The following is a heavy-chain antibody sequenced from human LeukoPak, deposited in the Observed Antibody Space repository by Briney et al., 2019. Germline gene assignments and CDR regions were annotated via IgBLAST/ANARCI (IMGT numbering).Heavy chain of an antibody. CDR3: AKIMTQDQYYWYGMDV. CDR1: GFTFNNYG. J-gene: IGHJ6*02. CDR2: LWYDGTNE. V-gene: IGHV3-33*06. Sequence: GGSLRLSCAASGFTFNNYGMHWVRQAPGRGLEWVALLWYDGTNENYADSVKGRFTISRDNSKNTLYLQMNSLRAEDSAIYYCAKIMTQDQYYWYGMDVWSQGTTVTVSS. D-gene: IGHD2/OR15-2a*01.